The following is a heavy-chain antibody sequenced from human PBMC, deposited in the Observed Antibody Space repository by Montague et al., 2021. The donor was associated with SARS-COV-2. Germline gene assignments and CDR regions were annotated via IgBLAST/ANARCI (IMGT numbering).Heavy chain of an antibody. Sequence: SETLSLTCAVYGGSFSGYYWSWIRQPSGKGLEWIGEINHSGSTNYNPSLKSRVTILVDTSKNQFSLKLSSVTAADTAVYYCVRGRSSRTHYYYMDVWGKGTTVTVSS. D-gene: IGHD6-6*01. J-gene: IGHJ6*03. CDR3: VRGRSSRTHYYYMDV. CDR1: GGSFSGYY. CDR2: INHSGST. V-gene: IGHV4-34*01.